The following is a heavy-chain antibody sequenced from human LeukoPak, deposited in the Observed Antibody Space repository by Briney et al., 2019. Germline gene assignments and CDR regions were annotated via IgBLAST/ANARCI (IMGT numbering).Heavy chain of an antibody. CDR1: GFTFSSYS. D-gene: IGHD3-22*01. CDR2: ISSSSSTM. V-gene: IGHV3-48*01. J-gene: IGHJ3*02. CDR3: ARDHHRRLYDSQARDTFDI. Sequence: GGSLRLSCAASGFTFSSYSMNWVRQAPGKGLEWASYISSSSSTMYYADSVKGRFSISRDNAKNSLYLQMNSLRAEDTAVYYCARDHHRRLYDSQARDTFDIWGQGTMVTVSS.